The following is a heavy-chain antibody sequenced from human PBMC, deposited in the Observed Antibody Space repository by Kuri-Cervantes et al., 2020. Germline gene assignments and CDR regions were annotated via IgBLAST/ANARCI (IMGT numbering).Heavy chain of an antibody. CDR3: AKDLYTSARKAIDY. J-gene: IGHJ4*02. V-gene: IGHV3-13*01. CDR2: IGTAGDT. Sequence: GGSLRLSCAASGFTFSSYDMHWVRQATGKGLEWVSAIGTAGDTYYPGSVKGRFTISRDNSKNTLYLQMNSLRAEDTAVYYCAKDLYTSARKAIDYWGQGTLVTVSS. D-gene: IGHD6-19*01. CDR1: GFTFSSYD.